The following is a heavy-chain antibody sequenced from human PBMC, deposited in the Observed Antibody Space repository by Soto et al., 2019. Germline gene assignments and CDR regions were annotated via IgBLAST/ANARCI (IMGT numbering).Heavy chain of an antibody. Sequence: QVQLVESGGGVVQPGRSLRLSCAASGFTFSSYGMHWVRQAPGKGLEWVAVIWYDGSNKYYADSVKGRFTISRDNSKNTLYLQMNSLRAEDTVVYYCARDRGSSSPGYYYYYYMDVWGKGTTVTVSS. D-gene: IGHD6-6*01. CDR3: ARDRGSSSPGYYYYYYMDV. V-gene: IGHV3-33*01. CDR2: IWYDGSNK. CDR1: GFTFSSYG. J-gene: IGHJ6*03.